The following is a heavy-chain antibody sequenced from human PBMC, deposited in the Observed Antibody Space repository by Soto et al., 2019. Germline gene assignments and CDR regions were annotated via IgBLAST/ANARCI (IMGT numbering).Heavy chain of an antibody. CDR2: ISSSSSTI. CDR1: GFTFCSYS. Sequence: GGSLRLSCAASGFTFCSYSLNWVRQAPGKGLEWVSYISSSSSTIYYADSVKGRFTISRDNSKNTLYLQMNSLRAEDTAVYYCARDVDTAMVSDGMDVWGQGTTVTVSS. D-gene: IGHD5-18*01. V-gene: IGHV3-48*01. J-gene: IGHJ6*02. CDR3: ARDVDTAMVSDGMDV.